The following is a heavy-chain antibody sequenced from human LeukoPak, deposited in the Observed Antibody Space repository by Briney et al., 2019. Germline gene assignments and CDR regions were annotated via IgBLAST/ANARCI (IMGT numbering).Heavy chain of an antibody. CDR2: INHSGST. CDR1: GGSFSGYY. D-gene: IGHD3-22*01. CDR3: AIDLHYYDSSGSPVATDY. J-gene: IGHJ4*02. Sequence: SETLSLTCAVYGGSFSGYYWSWIRQPPGKGLEWIGEINHSGSTNYNPSLKSRITISVDTSKNQFSLKLSSVTAADTAVYWCAIDLHYYDSSGSPVATDYWGQGTLVTVSS. V-gene: IGHV4-34*01.